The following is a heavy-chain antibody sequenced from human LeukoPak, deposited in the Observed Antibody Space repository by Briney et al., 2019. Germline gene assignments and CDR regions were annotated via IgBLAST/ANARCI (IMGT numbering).Heavy chain of an antibody. CDR1: GFTFSSYS. Sequence: PGGSLRLSCAASGFTFSSYSMNWVRQAPGKGLEWVSSISSSSSYIYYADSVKGRFTISRDNSKNTLYLQMNSLRAEDTAVYYCAKDLSSSSYYYYVDVWGKGTTVTVSS. CDR3: AKDLSSSSYYYYVDV. D-gene: IGHD2-2*01. J-gene: IGHJ6*03. V-gene: IGHV3-21*01. CDR2: ISSSSSYI.